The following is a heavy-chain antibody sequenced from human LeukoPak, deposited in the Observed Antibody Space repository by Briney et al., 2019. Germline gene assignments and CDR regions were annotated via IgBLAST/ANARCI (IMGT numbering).Heavy chain of an antibody. CDR1: GFTFSNYA. CDR2: ISVTVSNT. CDR3: AKAPAAILGYYSYYMDV. J-gene: IGHJ6*03. V-gene: IGHV3-23*01. D-gene: IGHD2-2*01. Sequence: GGSLRLSCAPSGFTFSNYAVSWVRQAPGKGLEWVSTISVTVSNTYYANSVKGRFTISRDNSKNTLFLQMNSLRADDTAVYYCAKAPAAILGYYSYYMDVWGKGTTVTVSS.